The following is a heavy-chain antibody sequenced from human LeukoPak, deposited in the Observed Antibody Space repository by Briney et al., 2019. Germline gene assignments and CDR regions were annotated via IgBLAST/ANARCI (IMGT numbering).Heavy chain of an antibody. CDR3: AKDHDVVVVAATPTIDY. Sequence: QAGGSLRLSCAASGFTFSSYAMSWVRQAPGKGLEWVSAISGSGGSTYYADSVKGRFTISRDNSKNTLYLQKNSLRAEDTAVYYCAKDHDVVVVAATPTIDYWGQGTLVTVSS. CDR1: GFTFSSYA. V-gene: IGHV3-23*01. CDR2: ISGSGGST. J-gene: IGHJ4*02. D-gene: IGHD2-15*01.